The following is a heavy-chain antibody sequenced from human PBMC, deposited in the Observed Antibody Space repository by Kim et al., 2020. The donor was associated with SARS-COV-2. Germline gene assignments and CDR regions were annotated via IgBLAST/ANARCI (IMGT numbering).Heavy chain of an antibody. J-gene: IGHJ4*02. D-gene: IGHD3-10*01. V-gene: IGHV3-30*01. Sequence: GRFTISRDNSKNTLYLQMNSLRAEDTAVYYCARDKPLWFGESYFGVYFDYWGQGTLVTVSS. CDR3: ARDKPLWFGESYFGVYFDY.